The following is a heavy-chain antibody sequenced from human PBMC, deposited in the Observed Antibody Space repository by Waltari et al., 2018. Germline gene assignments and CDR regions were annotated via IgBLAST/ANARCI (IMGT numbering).Heavy chain of an antibody. D-gene: IGHD6-19*01. CDR1: GYTFTSYD. V-gene: IGHV1-8*01. CDR3: ARVGSGWEEFDY. J-gene: IGHJ4*02. CDR2: RNPNSGNT. Sequence: QVQLVQPGAEVQKPGASVKVSCKASGYTFTSYDIIWVRQATGQGLEWMGWRNPNSGNTGYAQKFQCRVTMTRNTSIRTAYMEVSSLGSEDTAVYYCARVGSGWEEFDYWGQGTLVTVSS.